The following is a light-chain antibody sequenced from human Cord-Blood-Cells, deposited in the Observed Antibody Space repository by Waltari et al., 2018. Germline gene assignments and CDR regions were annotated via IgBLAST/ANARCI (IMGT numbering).Light chain of an antibody. CDR1: SSDVGGYNY. CDR3: CSYAGSFYV. Sequence: QSALTQPRSVSGSPGQSVTISCTGTSSDVGGYNYVSWYQQHPGKAPKLMIYDVSKRPSGVLDRFFGSKSGHTASLTISALQAEVEADYYCCSYAGSFYVFGTGTKVTVL. J-gene: IGLJ1*01. CDR2: DVS. V-gene: IGLV2-11*01.